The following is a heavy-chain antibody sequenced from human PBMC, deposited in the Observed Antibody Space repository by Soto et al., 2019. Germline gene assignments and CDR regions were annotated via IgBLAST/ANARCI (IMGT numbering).Heavy chain of an antibody. CDR1: GGSISSYY. Sequence: SETLSLTCTVSGGSISSYYWSWIRQPPGKGLEWIGYIYHSGSSNYNPSLKSRVAISVDTSKNQFSLKLSSVTAADTAVYYCAREGYSGADWGQGTLVTVS. D-gene: IGHD5-12*01. J-gene: IGHJ4*02. CDR3: AREGYSGAD. V-gene: IGHV4-59*01. CDR2: IYHSGSS.